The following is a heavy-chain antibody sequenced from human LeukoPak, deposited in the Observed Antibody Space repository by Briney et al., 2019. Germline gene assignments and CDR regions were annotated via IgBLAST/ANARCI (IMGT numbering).Heavy chain of an antibody. CDR3: AKDIAHYDSSGPDT. D-gene: IGHD3-22*01. J-gene: IGHJ5*02. CDR2: ISWNSGSI. Sequence: GGSLRLSCAASGFTFDDYAMHWVRQAPGKGLEWVSGISWNSGSIGYADSVKGRFTISRDNAKNSLYLRMNSLRAEDTALYYCAKDIAHYDSSGPDTWGQGTLVTVSS. CDR1: GFTFDDYA. V-gene: IGHV3-9*01.